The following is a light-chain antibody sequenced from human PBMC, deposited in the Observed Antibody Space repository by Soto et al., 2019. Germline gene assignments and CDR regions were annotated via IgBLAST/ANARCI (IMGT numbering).Light chain of an antibody. J-gene: IGKJ5*01. CDR1: QDISNY. CDR3: QQYDNLS. Sequence: DIKMTQSPSSLSASVGDRVTITCQASQDISNYLNWYQQKPGKAPKLLIYDASNLETGVPSRFSGSGSGTDFTFTISSLQPEDIATYYCQQYDNLSFGQGTRLEIK. CDR2: DAS. V-gene: IGKV1-33*01.